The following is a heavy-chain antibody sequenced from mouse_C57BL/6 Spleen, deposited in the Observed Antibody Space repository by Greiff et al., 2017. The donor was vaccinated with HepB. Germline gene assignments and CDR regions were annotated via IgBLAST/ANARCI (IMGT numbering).Heavy chain of an antibody. J-gene: IGHJ4*01. V-gene: IGHV5-17*01. CDR3: ARSGYGSSNYYAMDY. CDR2: ISSGSSTI. D-gene: IGHD1-1*01. Sequence: EVKLVESGGGLVKPGGSLKLSCAASGFTFSDYGMHWVRQAPEKGLEWVAYISSGSSTIYYADTVKGRFTISRDNAKNTLFLQMTSLRSEDTAMYYCARSGYGSSNYYAMDYWGQGTSVTVSS. CDR1: GFTFSDYG.